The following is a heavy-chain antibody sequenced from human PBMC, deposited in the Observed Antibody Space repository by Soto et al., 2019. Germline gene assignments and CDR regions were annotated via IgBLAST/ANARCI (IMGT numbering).Heavy chain of an antibody. V-gene: IGHV4-59*01. CDR2: IYHSGST. CDR3: ARADSSGPYYYYGMDV. D-gene: IGHD3-22*01. CDR1: GGTISGYY. Sequence: SETLSLTCSVSGGTISGYYWTWIRQPAGKGLEWIGYIYHSGSTNYNSSLKSRVTISVDTSKNQFSLKLRSVIAADTAVYYCARADSSGPYYYYGMDVWGQGTTVTVSS. J-gene: IGHJ6*02.